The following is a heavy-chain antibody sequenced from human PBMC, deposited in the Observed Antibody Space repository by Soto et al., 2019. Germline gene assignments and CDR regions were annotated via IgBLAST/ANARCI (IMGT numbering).Heavy chain of an antibody. Sequence: ASVKGACKASGYTFTGYYRHWVRQAPGQGLEWMGWINPNSGGTNYAQKFQGWVTMTRDTSISTAYMELRRLRSDDTAVDYCARDVSLTGDCYYMDVWGKRSTVTVSS. V-gene: IGHV1-2*04. J-gene: IGHJ6*03. CDR2: INPNSGGT. D-gene: IGHD3-10*01. CDR1: GYTFTGYY. CDR3: ARDVSLTGDCYYMDV.